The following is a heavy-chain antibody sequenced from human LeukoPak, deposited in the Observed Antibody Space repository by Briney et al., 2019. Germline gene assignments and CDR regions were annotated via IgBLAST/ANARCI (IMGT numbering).Heavy chain of an antibody. CDR3: ARDLGTNGVHYGMDV. D-gene: IGHD2-8*01. J-gene: IGHJ6*02. V-gene: IGHV1-2*06. CDR1: GYTFTGYY. Sequence: ASVKVSCKASGYTFTGYYMHWVRQAPGQGLEWMGRINPNSGGTNYAQKFQGRVTITADESTSTAYMELSSLRSEDTAVYYCARDLGTNGVHYGMDVWGQGTTVTVSS. CDR2: INPNSGGT.